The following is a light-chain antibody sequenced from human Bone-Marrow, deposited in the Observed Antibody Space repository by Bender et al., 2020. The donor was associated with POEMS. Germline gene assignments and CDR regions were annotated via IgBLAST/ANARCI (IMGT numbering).Light chain of an antibody. CDR2: DVT. CDR3: SSYTSSNTLYV. Sequence: QSALTQPRAVSGSPGQSVTISCTGTSSDVGGYNFVSWYQLHPGKAPKLIISDVTRRPSGVPDRFSGSKSGNTASLTISGLQAEDEADYYCSSYTSSNTLYVFGTGTRVTVL. CDR1: SSDVGGYNF. V-gene: IGLV2-11*01. J-gene: IGLJ1*01.